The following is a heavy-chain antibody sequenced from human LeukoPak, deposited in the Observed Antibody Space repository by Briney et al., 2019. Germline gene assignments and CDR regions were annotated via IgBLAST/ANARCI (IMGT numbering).Heavy chain of an antibody. J-gene: IGHJ4*02. D-gene: IGHD6-19*01. Sequence: SGTLSLTCAVSGGSISSSNWWSWVRQPPGKGLEWIGEIYHSGSTNYNPSLKSRVTISVDTSKNQFSLKLSSVTAADTAVYYCARRIAVALTRGYFDYWGQGTLVTVSS. CDR2: IYHSGST. V-gene: IGHV4-4*02. CDR3: ARRIAVALTRGYFDY. CDR1: GGSISSSNW.